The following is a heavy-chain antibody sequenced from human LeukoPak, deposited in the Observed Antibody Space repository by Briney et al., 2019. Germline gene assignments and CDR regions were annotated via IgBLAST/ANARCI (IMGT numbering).Heavy chain of an antibody. CDR3: ARDRGPMFRGVLFSPHNWFDP. V-gene: IGHV1-18*01. J-gene: IGHJ5*02. CDR2: ISGYNGNT. CDR1: GYTFTTYG. Sequence: ASVKVSCRTSGYTFTTYGINWVRQAPGQGLEWMGWISGYNGNTKYAQRLQGRVSLTTDTSATTAYMELRSLRSDDTAIYYCARDRGPMFRGVLFSPHNWFDPWGQGTLVTVSS. D-gene: IGHD3-10*01.